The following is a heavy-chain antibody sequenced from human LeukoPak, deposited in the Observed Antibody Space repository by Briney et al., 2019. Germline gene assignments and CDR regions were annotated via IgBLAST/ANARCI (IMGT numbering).Heavy chain of an antibody. J-gene: IGHJ4*02. CDR1: GYTITSYG. V-gene: IGHV1-18*01. CDR3: ARVVKGHILTGYSYYFDY. D-gene: IGHD3-9*01. Sequence: SSVKVSCKASGYTITSYGISWVRQSPGQGLEWIGWISAYNGNTNYAQKLQGRVTMTTDTSTSAAYMELRSLRSDDTAVYCCARVVKGHILTGYSYYFDYWSQGTLVTVSS. CDR2: ISAYNGNT.